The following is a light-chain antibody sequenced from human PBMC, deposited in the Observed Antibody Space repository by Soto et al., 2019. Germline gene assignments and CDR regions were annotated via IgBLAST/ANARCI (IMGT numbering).Light chain of an antibody. CDR1: QSVLYSSNNKNY. CDR3: QQYYSTPRLT. V-gene: IGKV4-1*01. J-gene: IGKJ4*01. Sequence: DIVMTQSPDSLAVSLGERATINCKSSQSVLYSSNNKNYLAWYQQKPGQPPKLLIYWASTRESGVPDRFSGSGSGTDFTLTICSLQAEDVAVYYCQQYYSTPRLTFGGGTKVEIK. CDR2: WAS.